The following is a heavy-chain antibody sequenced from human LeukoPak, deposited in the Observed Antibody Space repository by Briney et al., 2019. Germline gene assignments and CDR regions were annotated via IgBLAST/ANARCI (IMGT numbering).Heavy chain of an antibody. CDR3: AREAYCGGDCYSDY. CDR1: GGTFSSYA. D-gene: IGHD2-21*02. V-gene: IGHV1-69*04. CDR2: IIPILGIA. J-gene: IGHJ4*02. Sequence: ASMKVSCKASGGTFSSYAISWVRQAPGQGLEWMGRIIPILGIANYAQKFQGRVTITADKSTSTAYMGLSSLRSEDTAVYYCAREAYCGGDCYSDYWGQGTLVTVSS.